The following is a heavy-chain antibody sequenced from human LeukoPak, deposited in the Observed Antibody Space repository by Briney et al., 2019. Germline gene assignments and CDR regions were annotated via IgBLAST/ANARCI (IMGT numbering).Heavy chain of an antibody. CDR1: GYSFSSYW. V-gene: IGHV5-51*01. Sequence: GESLKFSCKGSGYSFSSYWIAWVRQMPGKGLEWMGVIYPRDSRTTYSPSFQDQVTISADKSISTAYLQWTSLKDSDTAMYYCARHLSDITSSPNYWGPGTLVTVSS. J-gene: IGHJ4*02. CDR2: IYPRDSRT. CDR3: ARHLSDITSSPNY. D-gene: IGHD2-2*01.